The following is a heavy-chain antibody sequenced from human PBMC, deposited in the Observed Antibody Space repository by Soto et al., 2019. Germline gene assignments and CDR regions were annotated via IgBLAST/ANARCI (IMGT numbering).Heavy chain of an antibody. CDR1: GGSIRSSSSY. Sequence: QLQLQESGPGLVKPSETLSLTCTVSGGSIRSSSSYWDWIRQPPGKGLEWIGSIYYSGSTYYNPSFKNRVIISMDKCKNQFSLNVSPVSAADTAVDYCARRRGVVQDGMDVWGQGTTVIVSS. D-gene: IGHD3-3*01. CDR2: IYYSGST. J-gene: IGHJ6*02. V-gene: IGHV4-39*01. CDR3: ARRRGVVQDGMDV.